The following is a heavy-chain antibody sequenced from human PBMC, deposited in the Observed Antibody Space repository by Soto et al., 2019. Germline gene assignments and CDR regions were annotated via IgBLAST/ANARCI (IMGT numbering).Heavy chain of an antibody. D-gene: IGHD4-17*01. V-gene: IGHV4-59*08. CDR3: ARQLLTDYGDYYYYMDV. CDR1: GDSVTSNY. J-gene: IGHJ6*03. CDR2: MHYTGFS. Sequence: SETLSLTCSFSGDSVTSNYLTWIRQSPEKGLEWIGCMHYTGFSHYNPSLKSRVTISVDTSKNQFSLKLSSVTAADTAVYYCARQLLTDYGDYYYYMDVWGKGTTVTVSS.